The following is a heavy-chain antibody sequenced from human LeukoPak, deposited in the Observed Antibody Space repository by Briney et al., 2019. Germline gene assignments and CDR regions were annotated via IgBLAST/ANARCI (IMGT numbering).Heavy chain of an antibody. CDR2: IYYSGSA. D-gene: IGHD4-17*01. CDR1: GGSISSYY. Sequence: SETLSLTCTVSGGSISSYYWSWIRQPPGKGLEWIGYIYYSGSANYNPSLKSRVTISVDTSKNQFSLKLSSVTAADTAVYYCARGDGDYDYYYCYGMDVWGKGTTVTVSS. V-gene: IGHV4-59*01. J-gene: IGHJ6*04. CDR3: ARGDGDYDYYYCYGMDV.